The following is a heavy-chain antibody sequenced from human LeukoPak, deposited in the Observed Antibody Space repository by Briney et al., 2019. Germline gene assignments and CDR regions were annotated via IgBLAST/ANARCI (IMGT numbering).Heavy chain of an antibody. V-gene: IGHV3-30-3*01. CDR1: GFTFSSYA. CDR2: ISYDGSNK. CDR3: ARDLWFGEWSWFDP. D-gene: IGHD3-10*01. Sequence: PGRSLRLSCAASGFTFSSYAMHWVRQAPGKGLEWVAVISYDGSNKYYADSVKGRFTISRDNSKNTLYLQMNSLRAEDTAVYYCARDLWFGEWSWFDPWGQGTLVTVSS. J-gene: IGHJ5*02.